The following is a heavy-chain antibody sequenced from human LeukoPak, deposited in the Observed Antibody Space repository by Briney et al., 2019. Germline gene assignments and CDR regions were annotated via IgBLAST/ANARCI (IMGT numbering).Heavy chain of an antibody. CDR2: ISYDGSNK. V-gene: IGHV3-30*18. D-gene: IGHD5-18*01. CDR1: GFTFSSYG. CDR3: AKDRPLPRRGYSYLFDY. Sequence: GGSLRLSCAASGFTFSSYGMHWARQAPGKGLEWVAVISYDGSNKYYADSVKGRFTISRDNSKNTLYLQMNSLRAEDTAVYYCAKDRPLPRRGYSYLFDYWGQGTLVTVSS. J-gene: IGHJ4*02.